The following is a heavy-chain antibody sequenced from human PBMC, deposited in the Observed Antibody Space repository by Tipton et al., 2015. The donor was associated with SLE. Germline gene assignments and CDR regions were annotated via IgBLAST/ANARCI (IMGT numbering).Heavy chain of an antibody. J-gene: IGHJ5*02. D-gene: IGHD1-26*01. CDR3: ASSIFVQRGRWFDP. V-gene: IGHV1-69*15. CDR1: GGTFSTYA. CDR2: IIPLFGTA. Sequence: QSGAEVKKPGSSVKVSCKASGGTFSTYAISWVRQAPGQGLEWMGRIIPLFGTANYAKKLQGRVTIIADESTNTVYVELRSLRSDDTAVYFCASSIFVQRGRWFDPCGHGPLVSVSS.